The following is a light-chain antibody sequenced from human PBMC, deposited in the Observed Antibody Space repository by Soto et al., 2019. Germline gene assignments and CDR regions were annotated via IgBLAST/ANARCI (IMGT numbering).Light chain of an antibody. V-gene: IGKV1-39*01. J-gene: IGKJ4*01. CDR3: QQSNRVPSLT. CDR1: QNIDRY. Sequence: DNQMTQSPSSLSASVGDRVTITCRASQNIDRYLKWYQQKPGKAPKLLIYAASSLQSGVPSRFSGIGSGTDFTLTISSLQAEDFATYYCQQSNRVPSLTFGGGTKVEI. CDR2: AAS.